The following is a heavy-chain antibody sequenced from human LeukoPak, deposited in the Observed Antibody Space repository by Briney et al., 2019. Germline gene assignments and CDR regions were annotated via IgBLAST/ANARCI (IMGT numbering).Heavy chain of an antibody. CDR1: GFTFSDYY. Sequence: NPGGSLRLSCAASGFTFSDYYMSWIRQAPGKGLEWVSYISSSGSTIYYADSVKGRFTISRDNAKNSLYLQMNSLRAEDTVVYYCARAERGYSYGYEVNYYYGMDVWGQGTTVTVSS. J-gene: IGHJ6*02. CDR2: ISSSGSTI. V-gene: IGHV3-11*01. D-gene: IGHD5-18*01. CDR3: ARAERGYSYGYEVNYYYGMDV.